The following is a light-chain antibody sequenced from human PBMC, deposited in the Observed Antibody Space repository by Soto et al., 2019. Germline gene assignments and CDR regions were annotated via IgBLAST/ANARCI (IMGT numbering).Light chain of an antibody. CDR1: QSVSSSY. CDR2: GAS. J-gene: IGKJ1*01. Sequence: EIVLTQSPGTLSLSPGERATLSCRASQSVSSSYLAWYQQKPGQAPRLLIYGASSRATGIPDRFSGGGSGTDFTLTISRLEPEDFAVYFCHQYGSSPWTLGQGTKVDIK. V-gene: IGKV3-20*01. CDR3: HQYGSSPWT.